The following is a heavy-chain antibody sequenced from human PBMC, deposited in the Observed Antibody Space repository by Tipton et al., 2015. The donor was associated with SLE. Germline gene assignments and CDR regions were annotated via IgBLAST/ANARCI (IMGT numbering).Heavy chain of an antibody. J-gene: IGHJ2*01. Sequence: TLSLTCAVSGYSISSGYYWGWIRQPPGKGLEWIGSIYHSGSTYYNPSLKSRVTISVDTSKIQFSLKLSSVTAADTAVYYCASAVVVNNDWYFDLWGRGTLVTVSS. CDR2: IYHSGST. CDR3: ASAVVVNNDWYFDL. V-gene: IGHV4-38-2*01. D-gene: IGHD3-22*01. CDR1: GYSISSGYY.